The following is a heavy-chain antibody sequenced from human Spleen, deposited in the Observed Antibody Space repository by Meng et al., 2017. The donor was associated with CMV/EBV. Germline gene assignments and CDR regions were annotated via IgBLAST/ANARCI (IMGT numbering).Heavy chain of an antibody. CDR3: ARLFSSGWDWFDP. D-gene: IGHD6-19*01. Sequence: GGSSSSSHCYWSRLRQRPGRGLEWIRNIYDSRSNNYYPYLQSRVTISGDTYKNPFSLRLGSATAADTAVCVSARLFSSGWDWFDPWGQGTLVPSPQ. CDR2: IYDSRSN. CDR1: GGSSSSSHCY. V-gene: IGHV4-39*01. J-gene: IGHJ5*02.